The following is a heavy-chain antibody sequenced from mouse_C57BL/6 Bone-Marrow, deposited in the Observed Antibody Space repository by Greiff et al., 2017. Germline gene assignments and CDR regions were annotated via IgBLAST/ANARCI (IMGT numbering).Heavy chain of an antibody. CDR3: ASTVVATDFDY. Sequence: VQLKPSGPELVKPGASVKISCKASGYSFTGYYMNWVKQSPEKSLEWIGEINPSTGGTTYNQKFKAKATLTVDKSSSTAYMQLKSLTSEDSAVYYCASTVVATDFDYWGQGTTLTVSS. V-gene: IGHV1-42*01. D-gene: IGHD1-1*01. J-gene: IGHJ2*01. CDR1: GYSFTGYY. CDR2: INPSTGGT.